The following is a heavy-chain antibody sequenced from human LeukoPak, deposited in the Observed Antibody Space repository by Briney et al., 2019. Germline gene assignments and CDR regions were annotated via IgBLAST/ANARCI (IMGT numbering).Heavy chain of an antibody. CDR3: ARPLAVAGTIDY. D-gene: IGHD6-19*01. Sequence: ASVKVSCKASGYTFTGYYMHWMRQAPAPGLEWMGWINPNSGGTNYAQKFQGRVTMTRDTSISTAYMELSRLRSDDTAVYYCARPLAVAGTIDYWGQGTLVTVSS. V-gene: IGHV1-2*02. CDR1: GYTFTGYY. CDR2: INPNSGGT. J-gene: IGHJ4*02.